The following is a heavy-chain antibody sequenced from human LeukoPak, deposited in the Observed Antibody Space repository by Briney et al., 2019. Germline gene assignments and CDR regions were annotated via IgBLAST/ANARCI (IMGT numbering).Heavy chain of an antibody. D-gene: IGHD2-2*01. V-gene: IGHV4-31*03. CDR2: IYYSGST. Sequence: SETLSLICTVSGGSISSGGYYWRWIRQHPGKGLEWIGYIYYSGSTYYNPSLKSRVTISVVTSKNQFSLKLSSVTAADTAVYYCARIVVPAAHYYYYYMDVWGKGTTVTVSS. CDR1: GGSISSGGYY. J-gene: IGHJ6*03. CDR3: ARIVVPAAHYYYYYMDV.